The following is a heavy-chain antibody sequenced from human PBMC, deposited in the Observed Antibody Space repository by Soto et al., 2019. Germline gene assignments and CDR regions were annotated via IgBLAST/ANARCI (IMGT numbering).Heavy chain of an antibody. Sequence: QVQLVQSGAEVKKPGASVKVSCKASGYTFTSYAMHWVRQAPGQRLEWMGWINAGNGNTKYSQKFQGRVTITRDTSASTAYMELSSLRSEDTAVYYCARSPYSSSRDYCYGMDVWGQGTTVTVSS. CDR3: ARSPYSSSRDYCYGMDV. CDR2: INAGNGNT. D-gene: IGHD6-13*01. J-gene: IGHJ6*02. V-gene: IGHV1-3*01. CDR1: GYTFTSYA.